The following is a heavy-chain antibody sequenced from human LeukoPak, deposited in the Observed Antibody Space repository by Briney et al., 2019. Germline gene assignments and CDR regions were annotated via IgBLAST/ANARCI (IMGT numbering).Heavy chain of an antibody. CDR1: GFTFSSYA. Sequence: GGSLRLSCAASGFTFSSYAMSWVRLAPGKGLEWVSVVFSGGTTYYADSVKGRFTISRDNSKHTLYLQMNSLRAEDTAVYYCARDMGHILGAITISYHGMDVWGQGTTVTVSS. J-gene: IGHJ6*02. CDR3: ARDMGHILGAITISYHGMDV. V-gene: IGHV3-53*01. CDR2: VFSGGTT. D-gene: IGHD1-26*01.